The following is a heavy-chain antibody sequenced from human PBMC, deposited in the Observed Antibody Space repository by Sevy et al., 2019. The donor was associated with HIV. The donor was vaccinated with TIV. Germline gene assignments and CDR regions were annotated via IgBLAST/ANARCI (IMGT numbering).Heavy chain of an antibody. CDR3: ASHGSGSYHNWFDP. CDR2: IIPIFGTA. CDR1: GGTFSSYA. D-gene: IGHD3-10*01. V-gene: IGHV1-69*13. J-gene: IGHJ5*02. Sequence: ASVKVSCKASGGTFSSYAISWVRQAPGQGLEWMGGIIPIFGTANYAQKFQGRVTITADESTSTAYMELSSLRSEDTAVYYCASHGSGSYHNWFDPWDQGTLVTVSS.